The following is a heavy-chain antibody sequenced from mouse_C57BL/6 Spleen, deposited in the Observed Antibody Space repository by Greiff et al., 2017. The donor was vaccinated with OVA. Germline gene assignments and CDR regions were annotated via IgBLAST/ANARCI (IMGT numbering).Heavy chain of an antibody. V-gene: IGHV1-64*01. J-gene: IGHJ2*01. CDR1: GYTFTSYW. CDR2: IHPNSGST. CDR3: ARYYGSSFDY. D-gene: IGHD1-1*01. Sequence: VQLQQSGAELVKPGASVKLSCKASGYTFTSYWMHWVKQRPGQGLEWIGMIHPNSGSTNYNEKFKSKATLTVDKSSSTAYMQLSSLTSEDSAVYYCARYYGSSFDYWGKGTTLTVSS.